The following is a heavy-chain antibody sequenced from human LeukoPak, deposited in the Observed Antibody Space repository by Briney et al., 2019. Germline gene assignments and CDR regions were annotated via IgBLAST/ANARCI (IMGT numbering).Heavy chain of an antibody. CDR1: GFTFSSYE. Sequence: PGGSLRLSCAASGFTFSSYEMNWVRQAPGKGLEWVSYISSSGSPIYYADSVKGRFTSSRDNAKNTLYLQMNSLRAEDTAVYYCARDLSNIVVVVAATINSGSFDSWGQGTLVTVSS. CDR2: ISSSGSPI. J-gene: IGHJ4*02. CDR3: ARDLSNIVVVVAATINSGSFDS. V-gene: IGHV3-48*03. D-gene: IGHD2-15*01.